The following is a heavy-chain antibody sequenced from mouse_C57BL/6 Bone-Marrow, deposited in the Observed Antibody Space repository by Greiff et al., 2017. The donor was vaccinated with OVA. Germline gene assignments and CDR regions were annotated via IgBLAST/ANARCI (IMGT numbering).Heavy chain of an antibody. Sequence: VQLQQSGAELVRPGASVKVSCKASGYAFTNYWIEWVKQRPGQGLEWIGVIDPGGGYTNYNEKFKGKATLTADKSSSTAYMQLSSLTSEDSAVDVGARRFITTQGALAYWGQGTLVTVAA. V-gene: IGHV1-54*01. CDR2: IDPGGGYT. J-gene: IGHJ3*01. CDR1: GYAFTNYW. D-gene: IGHD1-1*01. CDR3: ARRFITTQGALAY.